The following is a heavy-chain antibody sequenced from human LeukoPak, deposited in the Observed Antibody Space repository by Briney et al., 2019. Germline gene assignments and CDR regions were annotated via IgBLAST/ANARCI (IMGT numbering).Heavy chain of an antibody. CDR3: AREVPWYAFKYDAFDI. D-gene: IGHD3-10*01. CDR2: IKTDGSEK. J-gene: IGHJ3*02. Sequence: PGGSLRLSCAASGFTFSTYWMSWVRQAPGKGLEWVANIKTDGSEKYCVDSVKGRSTISRDNANNSMYLQMNILTTEDTAVYYCAREVPWYAFKYDAFDIWSLGTMVTVSS. V-gene: IGHV3-7*01. CDR1: GFTFSTYW.